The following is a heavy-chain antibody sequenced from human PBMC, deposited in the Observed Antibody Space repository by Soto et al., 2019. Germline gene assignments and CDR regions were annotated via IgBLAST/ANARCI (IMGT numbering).Heavy chain of an antibody. J-gene: IGHJ6*02. Sequence: SETLSLTCTVSGGSISSSSYYWGWIRQPPGKGLEWIGSIYYSGSTYYNPSLKSRVTISVDTSKNQFSLKLSSVTAADTAVYYCARGRITMVREWAYYYYGMDVWGQGTTVTVSS. V-gene: IGHV4-39*01. CDR2: IYYSGST. CDR1: GGSISSSSYY. D-gene: IGHD3-10*01. CDR3: ARGRITMVREWAYYYYGMDV.